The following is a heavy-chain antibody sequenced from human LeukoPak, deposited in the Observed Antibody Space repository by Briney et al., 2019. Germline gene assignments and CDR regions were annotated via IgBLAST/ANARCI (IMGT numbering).Heavy chain of an antibody. CDR3: ARQTTVRQLANFDY. CDR1: GGSISSGDYY. J-gene: IGHJ4*02. V-gene: IGHV4-61*08. Sequence: PSETLSLTCTVSGGSISSGDYYWSWIRQPPGKGLEWIGYIYYSGSTNYNPSLKSRVTISVDTSKNQFSLKLSSVTAADTAVYYCARQTTVRQLANFDYWGQGTLVTVSS. CDR2: IYYSGST. D-gene: IGHD6-13*01.